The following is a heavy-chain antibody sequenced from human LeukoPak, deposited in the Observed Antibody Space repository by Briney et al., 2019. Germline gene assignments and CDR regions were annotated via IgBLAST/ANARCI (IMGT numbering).Heavy chain of an antibody. CDR2: ISTSSSII. CDR3: AREIVGATPYFDY. D-gene: IGHD1-26*01. CDR1: GFTFNAFE. V-gene: IGHV3-48*03. J-gene: IGHJ4*02. Sequence: GGSLRLSCAASGFTFNAFEMNWVRQAPGKGLEWVSYISTSSSIICFADSVKGRFTISRDNAKNSLYLQMDSLRAEDTAVYYCAREIVGATPYFDYWGRGTLVTVSS.